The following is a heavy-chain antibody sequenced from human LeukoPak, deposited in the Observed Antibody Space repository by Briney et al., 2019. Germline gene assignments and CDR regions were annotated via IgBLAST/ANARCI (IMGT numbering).Heavy chain of an antibody. CDR2: INHSGST. D-gene: IGHD6-6*01. J-gene: IGHJ4*02. CDR1: GFTFSSYA. Sequence: GSLRLSCAASGFTFSSYAMSWIRQPPGKGLEWIGEINHSGSTNYNPSLKSRVTISVDTSKNQFSLKLSSVTAADTAVYYCAREKYSSSYFDYWGQGTLVTVSS. V-gene: IGHV4-34*01. CDR3: AREKYSSSYFDY.